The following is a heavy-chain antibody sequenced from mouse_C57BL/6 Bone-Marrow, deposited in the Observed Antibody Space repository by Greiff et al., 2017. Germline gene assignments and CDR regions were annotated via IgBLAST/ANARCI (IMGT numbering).Heavy chain of an antibody. D-gene: IGHD2-3*01. CDR2: IHPNSGST. CDR1: GYTFTSYW. CDR3: ASERGYFWYFDV. V-gene: IGHV1-64*01. Sequence: QVQLQQPGAELVKPGASVKLSCKASGYTFTSYWMHWVKQRPGQGLEWIGMIHPNSGSTNYNEKFKSKATLTVDKSSSTAYMQLSSLTSEDSAVXVCASERGYFWYFDVWGTGTTVTVSS. J-gene: IGHJ1*03.